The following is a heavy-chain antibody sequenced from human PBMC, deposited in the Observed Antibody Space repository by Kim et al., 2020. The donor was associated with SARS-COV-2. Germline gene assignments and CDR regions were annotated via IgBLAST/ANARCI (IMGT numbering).Heavy chain of an antibody. CDR2: IKPDGSEK. CDR3: ARGDGWFLP. Sequence: GGSLRLSCAASGFTFTGHWMSWVRQTPGRGVECVASIKPDGSEKYYVDSVKGRFTISRDNTKHSVSLRMNSLRAEDTAVYYCARGDGWFLPWGQGTLVTV. CDR1: GFTFTGHW. J-gene: IGHJ5*02. V-gene: IGHV3-7*01.